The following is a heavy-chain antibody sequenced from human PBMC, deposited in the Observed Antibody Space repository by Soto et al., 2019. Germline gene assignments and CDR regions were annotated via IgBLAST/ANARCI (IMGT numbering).Heavy chain of an antibody. CDR2: INHSGST. CDR1: GGSFSGYY. CDR3: ARGPNDYVWGSYRYLTPAPFDY. Sequence: NPSETLSLTCAVYGGSFSGYYWSWIRQPPGKGLEWIGEINHSGSTNYNPSLKSRVTISVDTSKNQFSLKLSSVTAADTAVYYCARGPNDYVWGSYRYLTPAPFDYWGQGTLVTVSS. J-gene: IGHJ4*02. D-gene: IGHD3-16*02. V-gene: IGHV4-34*01.